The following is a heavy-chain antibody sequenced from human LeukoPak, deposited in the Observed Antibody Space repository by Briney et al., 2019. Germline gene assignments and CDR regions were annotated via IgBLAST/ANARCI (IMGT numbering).Heavy chain of an antibody. J-gene: IGHJ4*02. D-gene: IGHD6-13*01. CDR1: GFTFSSYG. CDR3: ANSAGYSSSWYPSDY. Sequence: GGSLRLSCAASGFTFSSYGMHWVRQAPGKGLEWVSAISGSGGSTYYADSVKGRFTISRDNSKNTLYLQMNSLRAEDTAVYYCANSAGYSSSWYPSDYWGQGTLVTVSS. V-gene: IGHV3-23*01. CDR2: ISGSGGST.